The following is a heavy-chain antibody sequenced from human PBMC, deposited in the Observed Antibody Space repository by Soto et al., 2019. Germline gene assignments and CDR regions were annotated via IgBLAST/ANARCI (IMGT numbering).Heavy chain of an antibody. Sequence: LRLSCAASGFTFTSYDMHWVRQAPGKGLEWMALILHDGSAEYYADSVKGRFTISRDNSRSTLYLQMNSLRAEDTAVYYCARSRDGYSFYFYYGMGGWGQGTTVTVSS. D-gene: IGHD4-4*01. CDR3: ARSRDGYSFYFYYGMGG. J-gene: IGHJ6*02. V-gene: IGHV3-30*03. CDR2: ILHDGSAE. CDR1: GFTFTSYD.